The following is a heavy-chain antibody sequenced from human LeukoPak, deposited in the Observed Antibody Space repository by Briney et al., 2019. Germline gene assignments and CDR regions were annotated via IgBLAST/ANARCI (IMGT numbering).Heavy chain of an antibody. CDR1: GGSISSSSYY. Sequence: SETLSLACTVSGGSISSSSYYWGWIRQPPGEGLEWIGSIYYSGSTYYNPSLKSRVTISVDTSKNQFSLKLSSVTAADTAVYYCARESVVVPAAGGWFDPWGQGTLVTVSS. CDR3: ARESVVVPAAGGWFDP. D-gene: IGHD2-2*01. J-gene: IGHJ5*02. V-gene: IGHV4-39*07. CDR2: IYYSGST.